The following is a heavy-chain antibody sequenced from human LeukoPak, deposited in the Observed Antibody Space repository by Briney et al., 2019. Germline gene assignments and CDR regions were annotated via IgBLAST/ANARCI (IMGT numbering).Heavy chain of an antibody. CDR3: AKDMGSSGWYRLDY. Sequence: GGSLRLSCVASGFTFDDYAMHWVRQAPGKGLEWVSGISWNSGSIGYADSVKGRFTISRDNAKNSLYLQMNSLRAEDTALYYCAKDMGSSGWYRLDYWGQGTLVTVSS. CDR1: GFTFDDYA. J-gene: IGHJ4*02. CDR2: ISWNSGSI. D-gene: IGHD6-19*01. V-gene: IGHV3-9*01.